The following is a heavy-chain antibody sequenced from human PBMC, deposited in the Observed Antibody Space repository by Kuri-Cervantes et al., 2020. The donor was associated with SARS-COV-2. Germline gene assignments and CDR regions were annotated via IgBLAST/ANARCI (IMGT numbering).Heavy chain of an antibody. D-gene: IGHD3-3*01. CDR3: TTDSLFLSDFWSGYHDYYYYAMDV. CDR1: GGTFSSYA. CDR2: IIPIFGTA. J-gene: IGHJ6*02. V-gene: IGHV1-69*13. Sequence: SVKVSCKASGGTFSSYAISWVRQAPGQGLEWMGGIIPIFGTANYAQKFQGRVTITADESTSTAYMELNSLKTEDAAVYYCTTDSLFLSDFWSGYHDYYYYAMDVWGQGTTVTVSS.